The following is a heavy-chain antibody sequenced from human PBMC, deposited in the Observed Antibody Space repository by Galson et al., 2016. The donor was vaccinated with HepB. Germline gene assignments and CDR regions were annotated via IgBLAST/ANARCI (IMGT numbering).Heavy chain of an antibody. CDR1: GASISSYY. CDR3: ATFSFVAGFDY. D-gene: IGHD6-13*01. J-gene: IGHJ4*02. V-gene: IGHV4-59*01. Sequence: SETLSLTCTVSGASISSYYWSWIRQPPGKGLEWIGYVYSSGSTNYNPSLKSRVTMSVDTSKSQFSLSLSSVTAADTAVYYCATFSFVAGFDYWGQGILVTVSS. CDR2: VYSSGST.